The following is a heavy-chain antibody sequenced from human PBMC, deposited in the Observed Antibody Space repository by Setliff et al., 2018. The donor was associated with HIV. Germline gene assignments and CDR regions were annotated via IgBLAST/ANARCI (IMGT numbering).Heavy chain of an antibody. CDR1: GGTFSSYV. D-gene: IGHD2-15*01. J-gene: IGHJ5*02. CDR2: IIPMYGVT. V-gene: IGHV1-69*05. CDR3: ALPYCSGGNCWSSASLPPAGWFDP. Sequence: SVKVSCKVSGGTFSSYVISWVRQAPGQGPEWMGGIIPMYGVTNYAQKFQGRVTITTDESTSTAYMELSSLRSEDTAVYYCALPYCSGGNCWSSASLPPAGWFDPWGQGTLVTVSS.